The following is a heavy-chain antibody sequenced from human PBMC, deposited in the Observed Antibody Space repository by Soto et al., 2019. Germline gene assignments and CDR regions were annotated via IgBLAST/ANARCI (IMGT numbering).Heavy chain of an antibody. CDR2: IIPLFGTT. V-gene: IGHV1-69*01. CDR3: ARDRDDYGSGNYYNRIDF. CDR1: GGIFSTYA. D-gene: IGHD3-10*01. Sequence: QVQLVQSGAEVKKPGSSVKVSCKASGGIFSTYAISWLRQAPGQGLEWMGGIIPLFGTTNYAQRFQGRVTINADESTRTAYMEQSRLRSEDTPVYYCARDRDDYGSGNYYNRIDFWGQGTLVTVSS. J-gene: IGHJ4*02.